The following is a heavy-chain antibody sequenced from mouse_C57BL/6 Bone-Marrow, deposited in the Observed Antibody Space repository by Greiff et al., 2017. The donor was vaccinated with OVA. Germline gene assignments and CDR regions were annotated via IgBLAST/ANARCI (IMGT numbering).Heavy chain of an antibody. V-gene: IGHV5-17*01. Sequence: DVKLVESEGGLVKPGGSLKLSCAASGFTFSDYGMHWVRQAPEKGLEWVAYISSGSSTIYYADTVKGRFTISRDNAKNTLFLQMTSLRSEDTAMYYCAKTLWFAYWGQGTLVTVSA. CDR1: GFTFSDYG. J-gene: IGHJ3*01. CDR2: ISSGSSTI. CDR3: AKTLWFAY.